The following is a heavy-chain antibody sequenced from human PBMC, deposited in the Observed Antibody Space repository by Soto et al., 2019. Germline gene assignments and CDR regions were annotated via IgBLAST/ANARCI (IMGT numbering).Heavy chain of an antibody. D-gene: IGHD5-12*01. CDR3: ARDIEYSGYPYYFDY. J-gene: IGHJ4*02. CDR2: IWYDGSNK. Sequence: GGSLRLSCAASGFTFSSYGMHWVRQAPGKGLEWVAVIWYDGSNKYYADSVKGRFTISRDNSKNTLYLQMNSLRAEDTAVYYCARDIEYSGYPYYFDYWGQGTMVTVSS. CDR1: GFTFSSYG. V-gene: IGHV3-33*01.